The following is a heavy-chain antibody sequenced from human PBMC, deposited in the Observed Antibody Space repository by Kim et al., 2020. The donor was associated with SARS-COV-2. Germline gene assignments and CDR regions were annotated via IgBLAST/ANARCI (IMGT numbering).Heavy chain of an antibody. CDR2: IYYSGST. J-gene: IGHJ4*02. CDR3: YSSSWYFDY. CDR1: GGSISSSSYY. V-gene: IGHV4-39*07. Sequence: SETLSLTCTVSGGSISSSSYYWGWIRQPPGKGLEWIGSIYYSGSTYYNPSLKSRVTISVDTSKNQFSLKLSSVTAADTAVYYCYSSSWYFDYWGQGTLVTVS. D-gene: IGHD6-13*01.